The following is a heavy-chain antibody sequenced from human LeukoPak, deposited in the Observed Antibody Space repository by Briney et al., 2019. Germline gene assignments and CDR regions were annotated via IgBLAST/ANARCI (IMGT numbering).Heavy chain of an antibody. CDR1: GGSISSGGYY. CDR2: IYYSGST. Sequence: PSETLSLTCTVSGGSISSGGYYWSWIRPYPGKGLEWIGSIYYSGSTYYNPSLKSRLTISVDTSNNQFSLNLSSVTAADTAVYYCAKVLRGTGNWFDPWGQGTLVTVSS. J-gene: IGHJ5*02. D-gene: IGHD3-16*01. CDR3: AKVLRGTGNWFDP. V-gene: IGHV4-31*03.